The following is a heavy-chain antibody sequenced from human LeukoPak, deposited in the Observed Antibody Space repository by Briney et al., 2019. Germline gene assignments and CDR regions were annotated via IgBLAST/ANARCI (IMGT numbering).Heavy chain of an antibody. CDR1: GFTFTSYS. Sequence: GGSLRLSCAASGFTFTSYSMIWVRQAPGKGLEWVSGTSDRGDYTYYADSVKGRFTISRDNSKNTLYLQMNSLRAEDTALYFCAKKAQYNGNYPLDYWGQGTLVTVSS. V-gene: IGHV3-23*01. CDR2: TSDRGDYT. J-gene: IGHJ4*02. D-gene: IGHD1-26*01. CDR3: AKKAQYNGNYPLDY.